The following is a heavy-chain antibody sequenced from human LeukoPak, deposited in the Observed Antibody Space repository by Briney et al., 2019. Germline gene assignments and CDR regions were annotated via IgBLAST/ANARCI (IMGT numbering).Heavy chain of an antibody. CDR2: ISYDGSNK. CDR3: ARGEAAAGTKIMPFDY. V-gene: IGHV3-30-3*01. J-gene: IGHJ4*02. Sequence: GGSLRLSCAASGFTFSSYAMHWVRQAPGKGLEWVAVISYDGSNKYYADSVKGRFTISRDNSKNTLYLQMNSLRAEDTAVYYCARGEAAAGTKIMPFDYWGQGTLVTVSS. D-gene: IGHD6-13*01. CDR1: GFTFSSYA.